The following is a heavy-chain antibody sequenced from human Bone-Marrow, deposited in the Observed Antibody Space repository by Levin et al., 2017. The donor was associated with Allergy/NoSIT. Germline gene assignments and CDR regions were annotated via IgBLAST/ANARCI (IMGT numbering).Heavy chain of an antibody. D-gene: IGHD4-17*01. CDR2: MSYDGSNK. CDR3: ARDFYDYGEHFFDS. Sequence: PGGSLRLSCAASGFTFSDYAMHWVRQAPAKGLEWVAFMSYDGSNKYYADSVKGRFTISRDDSKNTLYLQMNSLRAEDTALYFCARDFYDYGEHFFDSWGQGTPVAVSS. V-gene: IGHV3-30-3*01. CDR1: GFTFSDYA. J-gene: IGHJ4*02.